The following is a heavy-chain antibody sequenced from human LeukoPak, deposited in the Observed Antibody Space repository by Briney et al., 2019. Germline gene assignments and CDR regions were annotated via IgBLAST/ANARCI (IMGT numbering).Heavy chain of an antibody. CDR2: ISYDGSNK. D-gene: IGHD7-27*01. CDR1: GFTFSSYA. CDR3: VKDGGDNTNWYLQY. V-gene: IGHV3-30*04. J-gene: IGHJ4*02. Sequence: GGSLRLSCAASGFTFSSYAMHWVRQAPGKGLEWVAVISYDGSNKYYADSVKGRFTISRDNSNNTLSLQMNSLRAEDTAIYYCVKDGGDNTNWYLQYWGQGTLVAVSS.